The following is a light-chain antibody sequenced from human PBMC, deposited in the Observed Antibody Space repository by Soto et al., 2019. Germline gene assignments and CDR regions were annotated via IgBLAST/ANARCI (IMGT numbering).Light chain of an antibody. V-gene: IGKV1-5*03. CDR3: QQYNGYWT. CDR1: QSISNS. Sequence: DIQMTQSPSTLSASVGDRVTITCRASQSISNSLAWYQQKPGKAPKLLIYEASSLKSGVPSRFSGSGSGTEYTLTLSSLQPDDSATYYCQQYNGYWTFGQGTKVEIK. J-gene: IGKJ1*01. CDR2: EAS.